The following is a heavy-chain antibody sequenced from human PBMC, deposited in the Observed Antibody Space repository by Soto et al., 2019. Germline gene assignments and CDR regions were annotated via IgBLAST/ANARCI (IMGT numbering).Heavy chain of an antibody. CDR1: GGSISSGGYY. CDR2: IYYSGST. D-gene: IGHD1-26*01. V-gene: IGHV4-31*03. CDR3: ARDYRDGASSDAFDI. J-gene: IGHJ3*02. Sequence: QVQLQESGPGLVKPSQTLSLTCTVSGGSISSGGYYWSWIRQHPGKGLEWIGYIYYSGSTYYNPSLKSRVTISVDTSKNQFSLKLSSVTAADTAVYYCARDYRDGASSDAFDIWGQGTTVTVSS.